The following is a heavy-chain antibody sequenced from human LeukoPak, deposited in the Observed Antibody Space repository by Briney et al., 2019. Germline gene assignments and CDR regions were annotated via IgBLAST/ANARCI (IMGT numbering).Heavy chain of an antibody. V-gene: IGHV4-38-2*02. CDR1: GYSISSGYY. J-gene: IGHJ4*02. D-gene: IGHD3-9*01. CDR3: ARAGYDILTGYYRWYYFDY. Sequence: SETLSLTCTVSGYSISSGYYWGWIRPPPGKGLEWIGIIYHSGSTYYNPSLKSRVTIPVDTSKNHFSLKLSSVTARHTSVYYCARAGYDILTGYYRWYYFDYWGQGTLVTVSS. CDR2: IYHSGST.